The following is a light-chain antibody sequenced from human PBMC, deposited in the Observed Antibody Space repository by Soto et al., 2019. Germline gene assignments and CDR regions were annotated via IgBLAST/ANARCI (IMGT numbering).Light chain of an antibody. Sequence: EIVLTQSPATLSLSPGQRATLSCRASQSVSTYLAWYQQKPGQAPRLLIYDASNRATGIPARFSGSGSGTDFTLTISSLEPEDFAVYYCRQRINWPTFGQGTKVDIK. CDR3: RQRINWPT. CDR1: QSVSTY. J-gene: IGKJ1*01. CDR2: DAS. V-gene: IGKV3-11*01.